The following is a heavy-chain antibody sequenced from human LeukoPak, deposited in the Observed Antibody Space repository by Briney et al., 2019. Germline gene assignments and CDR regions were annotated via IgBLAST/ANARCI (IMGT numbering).Heavy chain of an antibody. J-gene: IGHJ4*02. CDR1: GFTFSSYW. D-gene: IGHD3-16*02. CDR3: AREGESGYVWGSYRNFDY. CDR2: IKQDGSEK. V-gene: IGHV3-7*01. Sequence: GGSLRLSCAASGFTFSSYWMSWVRQAPGKGLEWVANIKQDGSEKYYVDSVKGRFTISRDNAKNSLYPQMNSLRAEDTAVYYCAREGESGYVWGSYRNFDYWGQGTLVTVSS.